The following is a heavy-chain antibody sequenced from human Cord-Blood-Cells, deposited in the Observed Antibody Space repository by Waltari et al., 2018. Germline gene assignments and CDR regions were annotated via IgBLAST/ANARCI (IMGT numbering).Heavy chain of an antibody. CDR1: GYTFTSYY. CDR2: INPSGGST. Sequence: QVQLVQSGAEVTKPGASVKVSCTASGYTFTSYYMHWVRPAPGQGLEWMGIINPSGGSTSYAQKFQGRVTMTRDTSTSTVYMELSSLRSEDTAVYYCARDLYCSSTSCYHFDYWGQGTLVTVSS. V-gene: IGHV1-46*01. D-gene: IGHD2-2*01. J-gene: IGHJ4*02. CDR3: ARDLYCSSTSCYHFDY.